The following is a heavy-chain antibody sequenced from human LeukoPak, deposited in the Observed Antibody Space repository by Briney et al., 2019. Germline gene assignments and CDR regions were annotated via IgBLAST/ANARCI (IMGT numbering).Heavy chain of an antibody. D-gene: IGHD3-10*01. CDR3: ARRIGYYGSGSYYKGIRNWFDP. CDR1: GGSISSCY. V-gene: IGHV4-59*12. J-gene: IGHJ5*02. CDR2: IYHSGST. Sequence: PSETLSLTCTVSGGSISSCYWGWIRQPPGKGLEWIGSIYHSGSTNYNPSLKSRVTISVDTSKNQFSLKLSSVTAADTAVYYCARRIGYYGSGSYYKGIRNWFDPWGQGTLVTVSS.